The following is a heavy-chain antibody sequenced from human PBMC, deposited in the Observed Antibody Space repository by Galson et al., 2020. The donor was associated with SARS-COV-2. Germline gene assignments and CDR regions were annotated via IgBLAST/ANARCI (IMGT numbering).Heavy chain of an antibody. V-gene: IGHV3-23*01. D-gene: IGHD3-10*02. CDR2: ISDSDNT. Sequence: GESLKISCEASGFSFSSYGMTWVRQAPGKGLEWVSAISDSDNTYYIHSVKGRFTISRDKSKNNLYLQMNSLRADDTAVYYCGREQIVWGVTLYLDSWGQGTLVTVSS. CDR3: GREQIVWGVTLYLDS. CDR1: GFSFSSYG. J-gene: IGHJ4*02.